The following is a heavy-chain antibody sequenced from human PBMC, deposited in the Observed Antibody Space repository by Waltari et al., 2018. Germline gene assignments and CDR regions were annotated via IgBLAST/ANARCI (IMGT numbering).Heavy chain of an antibody. D-gene: IGHD6-13*01. Sequence: EVQLVESGGGLVQPGRSLRLSCTASGFTFGDYAMSWVRQAPGKGLEWVGFIRGKAYGGTTEYAAAVKGRFTISRDDSKSIAYLQMNSLKTEDTAVYYCTRVDSIAAAPDYWGQGTLVTVSS. J-gene: IGHJ4*02. V-gene: IGHV3-49*04. CDR2: IRGKAYGGTT. CDR1: GFTFGDYA. CDR3: TRVDSIAAAPDY.